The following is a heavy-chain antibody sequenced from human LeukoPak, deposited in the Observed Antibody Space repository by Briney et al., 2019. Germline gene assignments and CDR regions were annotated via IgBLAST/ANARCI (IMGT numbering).Heavy chain of an antibody. CDR1: GFTFNSYW. CDR3: ASAVAGRLDY. D-gene: IGHD6-19*01. CDR2: INSDGSST. Sequence: GGSLRLSCAASGFTFNSYWMHWVRQAPGKGLVWVSRINSDGSSTNYADSVKGRVTISRDNAKNTLYLQMNSLRAEDTAVYYCASAVAGRLDYWGQGTLVTVSS. J-gene: IGHJ4*02. V-gene: IGHV3-74*01.